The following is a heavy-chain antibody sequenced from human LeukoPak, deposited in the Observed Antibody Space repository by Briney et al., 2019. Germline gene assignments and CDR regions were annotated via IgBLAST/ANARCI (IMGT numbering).Heavy chain of an antibody. J-gene: IGHJ5*02. Sequence: SETLSLTCAVYGGSFSGYYWSWIRQPPGKGLEWIGEINHSGSTNYNPSLKSRVTISVDTSKNQFSLKLSSVTAADTAVYYCASSSRPYDYDFWSGYMSWFDPWGQGTLVTVSS. CDR3: ASSSRPYDYDFWSGYMSWFDP. CDR1: GGSFSGYY. D-gene: IGHD3-3*01. CDR2: INHSGST. V-gene: IGHV4-34*01.